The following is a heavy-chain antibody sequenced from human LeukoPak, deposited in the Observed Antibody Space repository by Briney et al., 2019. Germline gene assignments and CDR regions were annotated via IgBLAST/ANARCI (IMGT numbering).Heavy chain of an antibody. CDR2: IIPIFGTA. CDR3: ARDGLEQWLVAGYYFDY. Sequence: ASVKVSCKASGGTFSSYAISWVRQAPGQGLEWMGGIIPIFGTANYAQKFQGRVTMTRDTSISTAYMELSRLGSDDTAVYYCARDGLEQWLVAGYYFDYWGQGTLVTVSS. D-gene: IGHD6-19*01. CDR1: GGTFSSYA. J-gene: IGHJ4*02. V-gene: IGHV1-69*05.